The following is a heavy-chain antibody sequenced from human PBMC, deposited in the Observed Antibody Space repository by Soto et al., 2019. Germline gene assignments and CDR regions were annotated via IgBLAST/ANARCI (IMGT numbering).Heavy chain of an antibody. D-gene: IGHD3-22*01. Sequence: SETLSLTCTVSGGSISSSSYYWGWIRQPPGKGLEWIGSIYYSGSTYYNPSLKSRVTISVDTSKNQFSLKLSSVTAADTAVYCCARHRLHYDSSGYFPFYYYYYGMDVWGQGTTVTVSS. CDR3: ARHRLHYDSSGYFPFYYYYYGMDV. V-gene: IGHV4-39*01. CDR2: IYYSGST. J-gene: IGHJ6*02. CDR1: GGSISSSSYY.